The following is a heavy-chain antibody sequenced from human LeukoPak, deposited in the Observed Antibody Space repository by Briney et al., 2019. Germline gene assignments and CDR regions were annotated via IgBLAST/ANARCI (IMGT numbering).Heavy chain of an antibody. V-gene: IGHV4-34*01. J-gene: IGHJ4*02. CDR2: INHSGST. Sequence: PSETLSLTCAVYGGSFSGYYWSWIRQPPGKGLEWIGEINHSGSTNYNPSLKSRVTISVDTSKNQFSLKLSSVTAADTAVYYCASAYGSGSSIYYFDCWGQGILVTVSS. CDR1: GGSFSGYY. CDR3: ASAYGSGSSIYYFDC. D-gene: IGHD3-10*01.